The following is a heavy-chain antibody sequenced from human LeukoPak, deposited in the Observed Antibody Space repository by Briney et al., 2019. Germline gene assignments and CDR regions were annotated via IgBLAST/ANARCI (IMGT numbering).Heavy chain of an antibody. J-gene: IGHJ4*02. D-gene: IGHD3-22*01. Sequence: PGGSLRLSCAASGFTLSSYEMNWVRQAPGKGLEWVSYITSSGSTIYYADSVKGRFTISRDNAKNSLYLQMNSLRAEDTAVYYCARKSAYYYDSSGPRPFDYWGQGTLVTVSS. V-gene: IGHV3-48*03. CDR1: GFTLSSYE. CDR2: ITSSGSTI. CDR3: ARKSAYYYDSSGPRPFDY.